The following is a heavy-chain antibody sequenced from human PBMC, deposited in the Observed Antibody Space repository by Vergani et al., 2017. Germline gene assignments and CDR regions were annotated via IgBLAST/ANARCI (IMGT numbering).Heavy chain of an antibody. V-gene: IGHV3-30*18. D-gene: IGHD3-3*01. Sequence: QVQLVESGGGVVQPGRSLRLSCAASGFTFSSYRMHWVRQAPGKGLEWVAVISYDGSNKYYADSVKGRFTISRDNSKNTLYLQMNSLRAEDTAVYYCAKSTYYDFFSGYYFKDYIDCWGERTLVTVSS. CDR1: GFTFSSYR. J-gene: IGHJ4*02. CDR2: ISYDGSNK. CDR3: AKSTYYDFFSGYYFKDYIDC.